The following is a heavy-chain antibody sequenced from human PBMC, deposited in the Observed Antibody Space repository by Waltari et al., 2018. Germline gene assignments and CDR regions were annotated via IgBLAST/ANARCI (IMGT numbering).Heavy chain of an antibody. Sequence: QLQLQESGPGLVKPSETLSLTCTVSGGSISSSSYYWGWIRQPPGKGLEWIGRIYYSGSTYYNPSLKSRVTISVDTAKNQSSLKLSSVTAADTAVYYCASLTPSGWYRGWWTDAFDIWGQGTMVTVSS. J-gene: IGHJ3*02. CDR2: IYYSGST. CDR3: ASLTPSGWYRGWWTDAFDI. D-gene: IGHD6-19*01. CDR1: GGSISSSSYY. V-gene: IGHV4-39*01.